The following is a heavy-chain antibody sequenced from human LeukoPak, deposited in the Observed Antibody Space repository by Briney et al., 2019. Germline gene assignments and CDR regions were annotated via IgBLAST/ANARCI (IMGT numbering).Heavy chain of an antibody. CDR2: INPSGGST. V-gene: IGHV1-46*01. CDR1: GYTFTSYY. D-gene: IGHD1-26*01. CDR3: ARRSGSQLDY. Sequence: ASVTVYCKASGYTFTSYYIYWVRQAPGQGLEWVGLINPSGGSTNYGQKFQGRLTMTRDTSTSTVYMELSSLRSEDTAVYYCARRSGSQLDYWGQGTLVTVSS. J-gene: IGHJ4*02.